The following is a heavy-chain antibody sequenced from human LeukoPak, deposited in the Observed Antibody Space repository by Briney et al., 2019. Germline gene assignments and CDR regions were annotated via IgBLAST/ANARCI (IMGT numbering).Heavy chain of an antibody. D-gene: IGHD3/OR15-3a*01. CDR3: ARADWLLLLDY. CDR1: GYSISSGYY. CDR2: IYHSGST. Sequence: PSETLSLTCTVSGYSISSGYYWGWIRQPPGKGLEWIGSIYHSGSTYYNPSLKSRVTISVDTSKNQFSLKLSSVTAADTAVYYRARADWLLLLDYWGQGTLVTVSS. V-gene: IGHV4-38-2*02. J-gene: IGHJ4*02.